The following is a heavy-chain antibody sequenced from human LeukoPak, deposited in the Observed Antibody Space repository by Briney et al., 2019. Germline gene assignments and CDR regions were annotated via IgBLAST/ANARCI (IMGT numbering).Heavy chain of an antibody. J-gene: IGHJ1*01. CDR2: ISGSGGST. CDR1: GFTFSSYG. CDR3: AKSIAAAGLYEYFQH. Sequence: GGSLRLSCAASGFTFSSYGMSWVRQAPGKGLEWVSAISGSGGSTYYADSVKGRFTISRDNSKNTLYLQMNSLRAEDTAVYYCAKSIAAAGLYEYFQHWGQGTLVTVSS. D-gene: IGHD6-13*01. V-gene: IGHV3-23*01.